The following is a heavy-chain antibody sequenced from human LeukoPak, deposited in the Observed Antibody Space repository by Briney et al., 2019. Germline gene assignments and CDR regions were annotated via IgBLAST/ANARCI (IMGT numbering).Heavy chain of an antibody. Sequence: PSETLSLTCAVYGGSFSGYYWSWIRQPPGKGLEWIGEINHSGSTNYNPSLKSRVTISVDTSKNQFSLKLSSVTAADTAVYYCARSKRRSHGSGTHLHAFDIWGQGTMVTVSS. J-gene: IGHJ3*02. D-gene: IGHD3-10*01. CDR1: GGSFSGYY. CDR2: INHSGST. V-gene: IGHV4-34*01. CDR3: ARSKRRSHGSGTHLHAFDI.